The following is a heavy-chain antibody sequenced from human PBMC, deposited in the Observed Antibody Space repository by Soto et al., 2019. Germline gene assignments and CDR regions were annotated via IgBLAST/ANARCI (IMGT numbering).Heavy chain of an antibody. D-gene: IGHD3-22*01. J-gene: IGHJ4*02. Sequence: GGSLRLSCTASGFTFSSSWMSWVRQAPGKGLEWVANIKQDATETYYMDSVRGRFTISRDNAKNSLSLQMNSLRAEDTAVYYCASYGRDRSGYYYFDYWGPGPLLTVSS. CDR2: IKQDATET. V-gene: IGHV3-7*01. CDR3: ASYGRDRSGYYYFDY. CDR1: GFTFSSSW.